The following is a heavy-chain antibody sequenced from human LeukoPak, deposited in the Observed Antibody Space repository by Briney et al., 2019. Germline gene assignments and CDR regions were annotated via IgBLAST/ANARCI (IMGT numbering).Heavy chain of an antibody. CDR3: AKERSGIPAAANY. Sequence: GGSLRLSCAASGFTFSSYAMSWVRQAPGKGLDWVSGISGSDGSTYYADPVKGRFTISRDNSKNTLYLQMNSLRAEDTAVYYCAKERSGIPAAANYWGQGTLVTVSS. CDR2: ISGSDGST. CDR1: GFTFSSYA. V-gene: IGHV3-23*01. J-gene: IGHJ4*02. D-gene: IGHD6-13*01.